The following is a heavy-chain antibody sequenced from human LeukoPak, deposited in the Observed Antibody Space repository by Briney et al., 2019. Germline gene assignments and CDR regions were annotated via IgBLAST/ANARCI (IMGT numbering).Heavy chain of an antibody. CDR1: GFTFDDYA. V-gene: IGHV3-9*01. Sequence: AGGSLRLSCVASGFTFDDYAIRWVRQAPGKGLEWVSGVGGHGGSIGYADSVKGRFTVSRDNTKRSLYLQMNSMRAEDTASYYFTKDKSASSLYGVAFDIWGQGTVVTASS. J-gene: IGHJ3*02. CDR3: TKDKSASSLYGVAFDI. CDR2: VGGHGGSI. D-gene: IGHD3-10*02.